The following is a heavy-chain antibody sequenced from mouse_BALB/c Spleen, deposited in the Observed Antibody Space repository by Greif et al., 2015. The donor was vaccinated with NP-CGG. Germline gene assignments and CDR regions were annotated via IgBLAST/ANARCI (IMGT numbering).Heavy chain of an antibody. V-gene: IGHV5-12-1*01. CDR2: ISSGGGST. J-gene: IGHJ3*01. D-gene: IGHD2-2*01. Sequence: EVKVVESGGGLVKPGGSLKLSCAASGFAFSSYDMSWVRQTPEKRLEWVAYISSGGGSTYYPDTVKGRFTISRDNAKNPLYLQMSSLKSEDTAMYYCARQGVYGYDWFAYWGQGTLVTVSA. CDR1: GFAFSSYD. CDR3: ARQGVYGYDWFAY.